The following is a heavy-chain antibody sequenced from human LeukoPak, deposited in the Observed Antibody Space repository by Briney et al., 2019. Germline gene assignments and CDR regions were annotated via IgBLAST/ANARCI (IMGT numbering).Heavy chain of an antibody. CDR1: GIXVSTNY. D-gene: IGHD2/OR15-2a*01. J-gene: IGHJ4*02. CDR2: IHSGGTT. Sequence: GGSLRLSCAASGIXVSTNYITWVRQAPGKGLEWVSVIHSGGTTSYVDSVKGRFTISRDNSKNTLYLQMNSLRAEDTAVYFCARVGGFYYFDHWGQGTLVTVSS. CDR3: ARVGGFYYFDH. V-gene: IGHV3-53*05.